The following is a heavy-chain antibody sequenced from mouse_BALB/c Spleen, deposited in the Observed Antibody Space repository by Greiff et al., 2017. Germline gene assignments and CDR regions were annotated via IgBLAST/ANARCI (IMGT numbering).Heavy chain of an antibody. J-gene: IGHJ4*01. Sequence: EVKLMESGGGLVKPGGSLKLSCAASGFTFSSYTMSWVRQTPEKRLEWVATISSGGGNTYYPDSVKGRFTISRDNAKNNLYLQMSSLRSEDTALYYCARYGNDDRGAMDYWGQGTSVTVSS. D-gene: IGHD2-2*01. CDR3: ARYGNDDRGAMDY. CDR1: GFTFSSYT. CDR2: ISSGGGNT. V-gene: IGHV5-9*03.